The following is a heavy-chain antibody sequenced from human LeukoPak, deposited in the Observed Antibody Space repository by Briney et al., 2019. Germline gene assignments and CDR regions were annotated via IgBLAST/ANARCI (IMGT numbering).Heavy chain of an antibody. CDR3: AKDRPNFYEASGSYYKMKGDF. D-gene: IGHD3-10*01. CDR1: GFTFNTHA. J-gene: IGHJ4*02. Sequence: GGSLRLSCAASGFTFNTHAMSWVRQAPDKGLEWVSSLTRTGRTTYYADSVKGRFTISRDNLKNTVYLQMNSLRGEDTAIYYCAKDRPNFYEASGSYYKMKGDFWGQGTLVTVSS. CDR2: LTRTGRTT. V-gene: IGHV3-23*01.